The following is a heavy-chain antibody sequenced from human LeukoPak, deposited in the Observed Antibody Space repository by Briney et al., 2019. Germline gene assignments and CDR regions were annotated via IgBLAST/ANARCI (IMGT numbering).Heavy chain of an antibody. J-gene: IGHJ4*02. CDR1: GVTFSSYG. CDR2: IWYDGSNK. V-gene: IGHV3-33*01. Sequence: PGRSLRLSCAASGVTFSSYGMHWVRQAPGKGLEWVAVIWYDGSNKYYADSVKGRFTISRDNSKNTLYLQMNSLRAEDTAVYYCARDRYYDSSGYYFDYWGQGTLVTVSS. CDR3: ARDRYYDSSGYYFDY. D-gene: IGHD3-22*01.